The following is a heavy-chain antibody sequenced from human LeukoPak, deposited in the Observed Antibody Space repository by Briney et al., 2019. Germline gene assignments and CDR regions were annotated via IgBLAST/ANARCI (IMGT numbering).Heavy chain of an antibody. D-gene: IGHD2-2*01. V-gene: IGHV3-48*01. CDR1: GFNYSSYT. CDR3: AKSVSYQLLEGYNWFDP. J-gene: IGHJ5*02. Sequence: GGSLRLSCAASGFNYSSYTMNWVRQAPGMGLEWLSYISASRDITYYADSVKGRFTISRDNAKNSLYLQMNSLRAEDTAVYYCAKSVSYQLLEGYNWFDPWGQGTLVTVSS. CDR2: ISASRDIT.